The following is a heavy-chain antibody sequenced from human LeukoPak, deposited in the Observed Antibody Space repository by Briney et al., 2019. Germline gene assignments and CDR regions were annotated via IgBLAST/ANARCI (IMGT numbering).Heavy chain of an antibody. CDR2: IYFTGTT. J-gene: IGHJ4*02. CDR1: GGGSTTSSNFY. V-gene: IGHV4-39*01. CDR3: ARLEHTGTYYRRFDY. D-gene: IGHD1-26*01. Sequence: SETLSLTCTVSGGGSTTSSNFYWAWIRQPPEKGLEWIGSIYFTGTTYYNPSLKSRVTLSEDTSSNQFSLRLDSVTAADTAVYYCARLEHTGTYYRRFDYWGQGTLVTVSS.